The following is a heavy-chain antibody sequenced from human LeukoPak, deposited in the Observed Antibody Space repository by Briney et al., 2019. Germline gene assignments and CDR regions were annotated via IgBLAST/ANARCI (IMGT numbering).Heavy chain of an antibody. CDR1: GYSFTSYW. CDR3: ARHQTTGTPGVS. Sequence: GESLKISCKGSGYSFTSYWIAWVRQMPGKGLEWMGIIYPGDSDTRYSPSFQGQITISADKSISTAYLQWSSLRASDSAMYYCARHQTTGTPGVSWGQGTLVTVSS. CDR2: IYPGDSDT. D-gene: IGHD1-1*01. J-gene: IGHJ5*02. V-gene: IGHV5-51*01.